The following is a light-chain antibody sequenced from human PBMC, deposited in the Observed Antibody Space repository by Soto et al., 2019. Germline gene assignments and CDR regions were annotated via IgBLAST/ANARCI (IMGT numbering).Light chain of an antibody. CDR2: GTS. J-gene: IGKJ1*01. CDR3: LQHDTYPRT. V-gene: IGKV1-9*01. Sequence: DIQLTQSPSFLSASVGDRVTITCRASQGISSYLAWYQQKPGKTPKRLIYGTSNLQYGAPSRFSGSGSGTEFTLTITSLQPEDFATYYCLQHDTYPRTFGQGTKVDIK. CDR1: QGISSY.